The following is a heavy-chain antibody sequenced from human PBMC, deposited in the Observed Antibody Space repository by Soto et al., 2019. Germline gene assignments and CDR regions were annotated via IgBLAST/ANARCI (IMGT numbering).Heavy chain of an antibody. J-gene: IGHJ6*03. Sequence: ASVKVSCKASGYTFTSYDINWVRQATGQGLEWMGWMNPNSGNTGYAQKFQGRVTMTRNTTISTAYMELSSLRSEDTAVYYCARKGCTNGVCYYYMDVWGKGTTVTVSS. CDR2: MNPNSGNT. CDR3: ARKGCTNGVCYYYMDV. D-gene: IGHD2-8*01. CDR1: GYTFTSYD. V-gene: IGHV1-8*01.